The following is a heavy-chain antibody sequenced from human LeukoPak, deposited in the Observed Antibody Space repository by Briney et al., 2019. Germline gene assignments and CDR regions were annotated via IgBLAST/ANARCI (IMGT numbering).Heavy chain of an antibody. V-gene: IGHV5-51*01. J-gene: IGHJ4*02. D-gene: IGHD2-15*01. CDR1: GYSFTSYW. Sequence: GESLKISRKGSGYSFTSYWIGWVRQMPGKGLEWMGIIYPGDSDTRYSPSFQGQVTFSADKSISTTYLQWSSMKASDTAMYYCARLPGYCTGGSCYFYYWGQGTLVTVSS. CDR3: ARLPGYCTGGSCYFYY. CDR2: IYPGDSDT.